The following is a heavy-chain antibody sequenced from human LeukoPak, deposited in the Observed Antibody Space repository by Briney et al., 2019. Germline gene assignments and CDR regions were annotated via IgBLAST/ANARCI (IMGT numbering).Heavy chain of an antibody. D-gene: IGHD6-13*01. CDR3: ANGYSSSWWYYFDY. J-gene: IGHJ4*02. Sequence: SETLSLTCTVSGGSISSSSYYWGWIRQPPGKGLEWIGSIYYSGSTYYNPSLKSRVTISVDTSKNQFSLKLSSVTAADTAVYYCANGYSSSWWYYFDYWGQGTLVTVSS. CDR1: GGSISSSSYY. V-gene: IGHV4-39*01. CDR2: IYYSGST.